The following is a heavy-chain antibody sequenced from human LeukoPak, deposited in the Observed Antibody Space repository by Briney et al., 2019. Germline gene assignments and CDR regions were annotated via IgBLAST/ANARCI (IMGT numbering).Heavy chain of an antibody. J-gene: IGHJ3*02. D-gene: IGHD3-10*01. CDR2: LYSGGST. CDR3: ARVYYGSGVTHGFDI. V-gene: IGHV3-66*01. CDR1: GFTVSNNY. Sequence: GGSLRLSCAASGFTVSNNYMNWVRQAPGKGLEWVSVLYSGGSTSYADSVKGRFTISRDNSKNTLYLQMNSLGAEDTAVYYCARVYYGSGVTHGFDIWGQGTMVTVSS.